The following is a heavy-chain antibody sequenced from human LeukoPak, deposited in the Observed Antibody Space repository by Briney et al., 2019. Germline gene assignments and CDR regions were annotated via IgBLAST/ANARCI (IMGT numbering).Heavy chain of an antibody. V-gene: IGHV3-7*05. CDR3: ARDQDAYSSGWYGVFDY. CDR2: IKQDGSEK. Sequence: PGGSLRLSCAASGFTFSSYWMSWVRQAPGKGLEWVANIKQDGSEKNYVDSVKGRFTVSRDNAKNSLYQQMNSLRAEDTAVYYCARDQDAYSSGWYGVFDYWGQGTLVTVSS. D-gene: IGHD6-19*01. CDR1: GFTFSSYW. J-gene: IGHJ4*02.